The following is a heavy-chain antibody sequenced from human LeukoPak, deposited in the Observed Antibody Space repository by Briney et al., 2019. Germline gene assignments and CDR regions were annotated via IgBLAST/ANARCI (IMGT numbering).Heavy chain of an antibody. J-gene: IGHJ6*04. CDR2: ISAYNGNT. V-gene: IGHV1-18*04. Sequence: ASVKVSCKASGYTFTSYGISWVRQAPGQGLEWMGWISAYNGNTNYAQKLQGRVTMTTDTSTSTAYMELRSLRSDDTAVYYCARLCSSTSCYPHYYYGMDAWGKGTTVTVSS. CDR3: ARLCSSTSCYPHYYYGMDA. D-gene: IGHD2-2*01. CDR1: GYTFTSYG.